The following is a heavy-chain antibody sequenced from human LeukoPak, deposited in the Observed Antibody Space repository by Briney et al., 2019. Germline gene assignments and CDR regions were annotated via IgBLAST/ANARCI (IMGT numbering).Heavy chain of an antibody. Sequence: PSETLSLTCTVSGGSISSGGYYWSWIRQPPGKGLEWIGYIYYSGSTNYNPSLKSRVTISVDTSKNQFSLKLSSVTAADTAVYYCARGYWFGESIYYYGMDVWGQGTTVTVSS. V-gene: IGHV4-61*08. CDR3: ARGYWFGESIYYYGMDV. D-gene: IGHD3-10*01. CDR2: IYYSGST. J-gene: IGHJ6*02. CDR1: GGSISSGGYY.